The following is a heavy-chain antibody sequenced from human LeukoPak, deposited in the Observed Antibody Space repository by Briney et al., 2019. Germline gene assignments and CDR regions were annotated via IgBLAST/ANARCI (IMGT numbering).Heavy chain of an antibody. Sequence: PGGSLRLSCVASGFTFSRHAVSWVRQAPGKGLEWVSGISGGGTPTYYADSVKGRFTISRDNSENTLYLQMNSLRAEDTAVYLCANPGSGYYPAPFDHWGQGTLVTVSS. CDR2: ISGGGTPT. CDR1: GFTFSRHA. V-gene: IGHV3-23*01. J-gene: IGHJ4*02. D-gene: IGHD3-22*01. CDR3: ANPGSGYYPAPFDH.